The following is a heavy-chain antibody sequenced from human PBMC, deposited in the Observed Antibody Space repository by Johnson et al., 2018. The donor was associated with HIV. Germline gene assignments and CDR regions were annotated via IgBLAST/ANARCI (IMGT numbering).Heavy chain of an antibody. V-gene: IGHV3-7*01. CDR1: GFTFITYW. D-gene: IGHD5-24*01. CDR2: IKQDGGVK. CDR3: ARDLRWSYDAFDI. Sequence: VPLVESVGGFGQPGGSLRLSSAASGFTFITYWRSWFRQAPGTGLERVANIKQDGGVKYYVDAVKVRFTISRDNAKNSLYLQMNSLRAEDTAVYYCARDLRWSYDAFDIWGQGTMVTVSS. J-gene: IGHJ3*02.